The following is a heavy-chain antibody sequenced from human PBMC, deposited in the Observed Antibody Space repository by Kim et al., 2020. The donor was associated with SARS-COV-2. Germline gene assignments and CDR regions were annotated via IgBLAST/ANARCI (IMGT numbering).Heavy chain of an antibody. J-gene: IGHJ4*02. CDR2: INTDTGNP. Sequence: ASVKVSCKSSGYTFTSYAMNWVRQAPGQGLEWMGWINTDTGNPTFAQGFTGRFVFSLDTSVTTAYLHISSLKADDTAAYYCARDSQGWYFDYWGQGTLVTVSS. CDR1: GYTFTSYA. V-gene: IGHV7-4-1*02. CDR3: ARDSQGWYFDY. D-gene: IGHD2-15*01.